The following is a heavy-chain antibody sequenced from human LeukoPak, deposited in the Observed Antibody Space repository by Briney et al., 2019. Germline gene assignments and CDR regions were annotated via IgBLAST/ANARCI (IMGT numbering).Heavy chain of an antibody. CDR3: ASSRYEGGTFDI. J-gene: IGHJ3*02. Sequence: GGSLRLSCAASGFTFSSYSMNWVRQAPGKGLELVSYISISSSGYIYYADSVKGRFTISRDNAKNSLYLQMNGLRAEDTAVYYCASSRYEGGTFDIWGQGTLVTVSS. D-gene: IGHD3-16*01. V-gene: IGHV3-21*01. CDR2: ISISSSGYI. CDR1: GFTFSSYS.